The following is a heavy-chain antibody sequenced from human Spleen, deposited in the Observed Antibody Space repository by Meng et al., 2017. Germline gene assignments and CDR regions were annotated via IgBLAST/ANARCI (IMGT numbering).Heavy chain of an antibody. V-gene: IGHV4-34*01. Sequence: VPLQHGGAGLLKPSETLSITCVFSGGSFSDYYWSWIRQPPGKGLEWIGEINHSGSTNYNPSLESRATISVDTSQNKLSLNLRFVTAADSAVYYCARGPTTMAHDFDYWGQGTLVTVSS. J-gene: IGHJ4*02. CDR3: ARGPTTMAHDFDY. CDR2: INHSGST. D-gene: IGHD4-11*01. CDR1: GGSFSDYY.